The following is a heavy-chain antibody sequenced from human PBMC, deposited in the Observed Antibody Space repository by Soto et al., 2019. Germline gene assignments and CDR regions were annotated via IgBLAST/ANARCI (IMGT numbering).Heavy chain of an antibody. J-gene: IGHJ6*03. CDR1: GVALSGYY. D-gene: IGHD5-18*01. Sequence: CVTLPLTCPVSGVALSGYYGSWIRPPPGRGLEWIGYIYYSGSTNYNPSLKSRVTISVDTSKNQFSLKLSSVTAADTAVYYCVGDMGGYSNRYYSNVMAFWGNGPTVPVS. CDR2: IYYSGST. V-gene: IGHV4-59*01. CDR3: VGDMGGYSNRYYSNVMAF.